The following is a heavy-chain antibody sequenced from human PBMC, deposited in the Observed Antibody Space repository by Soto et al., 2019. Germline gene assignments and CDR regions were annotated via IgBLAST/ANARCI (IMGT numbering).Heavy chain of an antibody. CDR2: LIPLFDTT. J-gene: IGHJ4*02. V-gene: IGHV1-69*06. Sequence: QVQLVQSGAEVKKPGSSVKVSCRTYGGTFTSFVINWVRQAPGHGPEWMGSLIPLFDTTHFAQRFQDRVTFSANKSTGTAYMEINRLTSDDTAIYYFARGAAAPFGLWGQGTLLTVSS. CDR1: GGTFTSFV. CDR3: ARGAAAPFGL. D-gene: IGHD2-15*01.